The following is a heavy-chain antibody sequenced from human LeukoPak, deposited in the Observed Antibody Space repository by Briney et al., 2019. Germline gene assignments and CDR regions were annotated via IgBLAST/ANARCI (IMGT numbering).Heavy chain of an antibody. CDR2: IYYSGST. V-gene: IGHV4-59*01. D-gene: IGHD3-22*01. CDR3: ARGPYYDSSGFDC. J-gene: IGHJ5*01. Sequence: SETLSLTCTVSGGSINNYYWSWIRQPPGKGLEWIGYIYYSGSTNYKPSLKSRVTISVDRSRNQFSLKLSSVTAADTAVYYCARGPYYDSSGFDCWGQGTLVTVSS. CDR1: GGSINNYY.